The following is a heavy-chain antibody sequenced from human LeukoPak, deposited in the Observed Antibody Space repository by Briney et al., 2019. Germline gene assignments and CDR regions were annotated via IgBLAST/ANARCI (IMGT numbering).Heavy chain of an antibody. CDR2: IKQDGSEK. Sequence: GGSLRLSCAASGFTFSRYWMSWVRQAPGKGLEWLANIKQDGSEKYYVDSVKGRFTISRDNAKNSLYLQMNSLRAEDTAVYYCARLQYSFLYGSGSYGVDYWGQGTLVTVSS. CDR3: ARLQYSFLYGSGSYGVDY. D-gene: IGHD3-10*01. CDR1: GFTFSRYW. V-gene: IGHV3-7*01. J-gene: IGHJ4*02.